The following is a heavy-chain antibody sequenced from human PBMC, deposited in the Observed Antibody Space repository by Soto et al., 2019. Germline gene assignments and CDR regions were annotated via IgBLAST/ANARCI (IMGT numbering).Heavy chain of an antibody. J-gene: IGHJ6*02. V-gene: IGHV1-18*01. CDR1: GYTFSNYG. CDR2: ISGYNGNT. D-gene: IGHD5-18*01. CDR3: ARGPGFGFGYSYAFAMDV. Sequence: RASVKVSCKASGYTFSNYGISWVRQGPGQGLEWMGWISGYNGNTHYEEKVQDRIKMTTDTSTSTTYLELRSLRSDDTAVYFCARGPGFGFGYSYAFAMDVWGQGTTVTVSS.